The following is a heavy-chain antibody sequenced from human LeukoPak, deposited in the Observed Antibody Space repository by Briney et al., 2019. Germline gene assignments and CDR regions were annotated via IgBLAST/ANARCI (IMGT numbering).Heavy chain of an antibody. V-gene: IGHV4-61*02. CDR1: GGSISSSSYY. J-gene: IGHJ4*02. D-gene: IGHD3-22*01. CDR2: IYTSGST. CDR3: AIFYYDSSCYYFDY. Sequence: PSETLSLTCTVSGGSISSSSYYWSWIRQPAGKGLEWIGRIYTSGSTNYNPSLKSRVTISVDTSKNQFSLKLSSVTAADTAVYYCAIFYYDSSCYYFDYWGQGTLVTVSS.